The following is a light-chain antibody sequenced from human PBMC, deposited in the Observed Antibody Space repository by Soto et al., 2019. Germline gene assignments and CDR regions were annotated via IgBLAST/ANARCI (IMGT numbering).Light chain of an antibody. CDR2: GAS. CDR3: QQYTDWPLT. V-gene: IGKV3-20*01. Sequence: EIVLTQSPGPLSLSPGDRATLSCRASQSVSSSYLAWYQQKPGQAPRLLIYGASSRATGIPDRFSGSGSGTDFTLTISRLEPEDFAVYYCQQYTDWPLTFGQGTKVDIK. J-gene: IGKJ1*01. CDR1: QSVSSSY.